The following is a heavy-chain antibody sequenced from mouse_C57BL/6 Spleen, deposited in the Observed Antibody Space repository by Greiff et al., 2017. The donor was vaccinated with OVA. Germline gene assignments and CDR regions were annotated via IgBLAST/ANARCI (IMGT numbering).Heavy chain of an antibody. J-gene: IGHJ2*01. CDR3: RRASCNGNPFDY. D-gene: IGHD2-1*01. V-gene: IGHV5-4*03. Sequence: DVMLVESGGGLVKPGGSLKLSCAASGFTFSSYAMSWVRQTPEKRLEWVATISDGGSYTYYPANVKGRFTIPRDNAKNDLYLQMSQLKSEDTAMYCCRRASCNGNPFDYWGKGTTLTVSS. CDR2: ISDGGSYT. CDR1: GFTFSSYA.